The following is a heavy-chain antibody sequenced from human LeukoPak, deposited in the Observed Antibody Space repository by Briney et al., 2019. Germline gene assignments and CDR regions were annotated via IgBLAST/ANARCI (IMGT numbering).Heavy chain of an antibody. CDR3: ARYAIISSGWTYPPRTYFDY. CDR2: ISGSSSYI. Sequence: GGSLRLSCAASGFTFSSYSMNWVRQAPGKGLEWVSSISGSSSYIYYADSVKGRFTISRDNAKNSLYLQMNSLRAEDTAVYYCARYAIISSGWTYPPRTYFDYWGQGTLVTVSS. CDR1: GFTFSSYS. J-gene: IGHJ4*02. V-gene: IGHV3-21*01. D-gene: IGHD6-19*01.